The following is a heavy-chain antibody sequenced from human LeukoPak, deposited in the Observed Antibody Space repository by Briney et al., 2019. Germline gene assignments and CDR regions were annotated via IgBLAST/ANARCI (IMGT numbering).Heavy chain of an antibody. CDR1: GYTFTSYG. Sequence: GASVKVSCKASGYTFTSYGISWVRQAPGQGLEWMGWISAYNGNTNYAQKLQGRVTMTTDTSTNAAYMELRSLRSDDTAVYYCARRIAAAEENWFDPWGQGTLVTVSS. J-gene: IGHJ5*02. CDR3: ARRIAAAEENWFDP. D-gene: IGHD6-13*01. V-gene: IGHV1-18*01. CDR2: ISAYNGNT.